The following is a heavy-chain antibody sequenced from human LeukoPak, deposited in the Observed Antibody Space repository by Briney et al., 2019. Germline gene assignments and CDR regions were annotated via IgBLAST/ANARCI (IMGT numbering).Heavy chain of an antibody. CDR1: GGSFSGYY. V-gene: IGHV4-34*01. J-gene: IGHJ6*02. D-gene: IGHD3-10*01. CDR3: ARLIRSSGSYYSSYYYGMDV. Sequence: PSETLSLTCAVYGGSFSGYYWSWIRQPPGKGLEWIGEINHSGSTNCNPSLKSRVTISVDTSKNQFSLKLSSVTAADTAVYYCARLIRSSGSYYSSYYYGMDVWGQGTTVTVSS. CDR2: INHSGST.